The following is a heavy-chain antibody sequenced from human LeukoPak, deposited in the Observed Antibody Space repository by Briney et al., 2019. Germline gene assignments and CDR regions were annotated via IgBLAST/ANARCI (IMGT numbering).Heavy chain of an antibody. Sequence: GGSLRLSCSASGFTFSSYAMSWVRQAPRKGLEWVATLTGDGRGTYSADSVKGRFTISRDNSKNTLYLQMTSLSADDTAVYYCAKVDCGTRGCRRIDYWGQGTLVTVSS. V-gene: IGHV3-23*01. J-gene: IGHJ4*02. D-gene: IGHD2-21*01. CDR1: GFTFSSYA. CDR2: LTGDGRGT. CDR3: AKVDCGTRGCRRIDY.